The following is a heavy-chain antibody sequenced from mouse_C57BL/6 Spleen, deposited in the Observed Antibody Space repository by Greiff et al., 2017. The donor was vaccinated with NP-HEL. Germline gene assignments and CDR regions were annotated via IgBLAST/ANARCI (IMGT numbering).Heavy chain of an antibody. V-gene: IGHV6-3*01. D-gene: IGHD2-4*01. CDR1: GFTFSNYW. CDR3: TLIYYDYEGAWFAY. J-gene: IGHJ3*01. CDR2: IRLKSDNYAT. Sequence: EVQLQESGGGLVQPGGSMKLSCVASGFTFSNYWMNWVRQSPEKGLEWVAQIRLKSDNYATHYAESVKGRFTISRDDSKSSVYLQMNNLRAEDTGIYYCTLIYYDYEGAWFAYWGQGTLVTVSA.